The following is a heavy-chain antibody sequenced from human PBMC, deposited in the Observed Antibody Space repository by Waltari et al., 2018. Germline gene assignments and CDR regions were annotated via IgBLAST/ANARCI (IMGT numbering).Heavy chain of an antibody. Sequence: QVQLVQSGAEVKKPGASVKVSCKASGYTFTSYGISWVRQAPGQGLEWMGWISAYNGNTNSAQKLQGRGTMTTDTSTSTAYMELRSLRSDDTAVYYCARVPRLLESGWRRYYFDYWGQGTLVTVSS. D-gene: IGHD6-19*01. CDR2: ISAYNGNT. CDR3: ARVPRLLESGWRRYYFDY. CDR1: GYTFTSYG. V-gene: IGHV1-18*01. J-gene: IGHJ4*02.